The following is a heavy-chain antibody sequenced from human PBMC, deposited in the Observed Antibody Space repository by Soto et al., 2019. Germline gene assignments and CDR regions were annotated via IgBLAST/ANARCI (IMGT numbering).Heavy chain of an antibody. CDR2: ISAYNGNT. Sequence: QVQLVQSGAEVKKPGASVKVSCKASGYTFTSYGISWVRQAPGQGLEWMGWISAYNGNTNYAQKLQGRVTMTTDTSSSTAYMELRSLRSDDTAVYYCARSVGSGYCSSTSCYSFDIWGQGTTVTVSP. D-gene: IGHD2-2*02. V-gene: IGHV1-18*01. J-gene: IGHJ3*02. CDR1: GYTFTSYG. CDR3: ARSVGSGYCSSTSCYSFDI.